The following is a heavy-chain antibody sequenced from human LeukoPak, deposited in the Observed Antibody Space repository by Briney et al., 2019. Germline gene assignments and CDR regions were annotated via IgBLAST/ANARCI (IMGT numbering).Heavy chain of an antibody. Sequence: SETLSLTCTVSGGSISSGGYYWSWIRQHPGKGLEWIGYIHYSGSTNYNPSLKSRVTTSVDTSKNQISLKLSSVTAADTAVYYCARRFYGSGSFYFDYWGQGTLVTVSS. CDR1: GGSISSGGYY. D-gene: IGHD3-10*01. CDR2: IHYSGST. V-gene: IGHV4-61*08. CDR3: ARRFYGSGSFYFDY. J-gene: IGHJ4*02.